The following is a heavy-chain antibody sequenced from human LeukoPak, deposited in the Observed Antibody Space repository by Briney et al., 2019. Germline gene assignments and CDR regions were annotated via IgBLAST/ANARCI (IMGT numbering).Heavy chain of an antibody. CDR3: AKAGHYYDSSGYPFYFDY. J-gene: IGHJ4*02. V-gene: IGHV3-30*18. Sequence: GGSLRLSCAASGFTSSSYGMHWVLQAPGKELEGVAVISYDGSNKYYADSVKGRFTISRDNSKNTLYLQMNSLRAEDTAVYYCAKAGHYYDSSGYPFYFDYWGQGTLVTVSS. CDR2: ISYDGSNK. D-gene: IGHD3-22*01. CDR1: GFTSSSYG.